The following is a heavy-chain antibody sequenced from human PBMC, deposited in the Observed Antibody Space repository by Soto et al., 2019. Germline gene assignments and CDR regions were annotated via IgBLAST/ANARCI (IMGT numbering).Heavy chain of an antibody. CDR3: ARHIRDCSGGSCYSLGFDP. D-gene: IGHD2-15*01. J-gene: IGHJ5*02. CDR2: IYYSGST. V-gene: IGHV4-39*01. CDR1: GGSISSSSYY. Sequence: SETLSLTCTVSGGSISSSSYYWGWIRQPPGKGLEWIGSIYYSGSTYYNPSLKSRVTISVDTSKNQFSLKLSSVTAADTAVYYCARHIRDCSGGSCYSLGFDPWGQGTLVTVSS.